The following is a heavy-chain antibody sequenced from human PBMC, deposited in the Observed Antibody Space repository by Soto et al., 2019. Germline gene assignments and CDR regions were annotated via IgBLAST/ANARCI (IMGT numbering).Heavy chain of an antibody. CDR2: ISGSGGST. V-gene: IGHV3-23*01. Sequence: GLSPGISCAASGFTFTTYAMTWVRKAPGKGLEWVSAISGSGGSTYYADSVKGRFTISRDNSKNTLYLQMNNLTAADTAVYYCARLGAGLGELLGGYYYYMDIWGKGTTVNVSS. CDR1: GFTFTTYA. CDR3: ARLGAGLGELLGGYYYYMDI. D-gene: IGHD3-16*01. J-gene: IGHJ6*03.